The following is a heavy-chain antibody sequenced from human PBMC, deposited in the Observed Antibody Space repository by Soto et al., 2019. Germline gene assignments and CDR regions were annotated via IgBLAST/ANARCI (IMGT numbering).Heavy chain of an antibody. J-gene: IGHJ3*02. CDR2: ISWNSGSI. CDR1: GFTFDDYA. CDR3: AKDSSEGSGYAFDI. Sequence: GGSLRLSCAASGFTFDDYAMHWVRQAPGKGLEWVSGISWNSGSIGYADSVKGRFTISRDNAKNSLYLQMNSLRAEDTALYYCAKDSSEGSGYAFDIWGQGTMVTVSS. V-gene: IGHV3-9*01.